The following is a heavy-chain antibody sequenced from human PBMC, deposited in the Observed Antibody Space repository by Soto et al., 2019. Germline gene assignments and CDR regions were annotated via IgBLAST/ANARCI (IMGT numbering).Heavy chain of an antibody. CDR1: GFTFSSYA. D-gene: IGHD1-7*01. CDR2: ISGSGGST. CDR3: AKDLSLGITGTTDY. Sequence: EVQLLEYGGGLVQPGGSLRLSCAASGFTFSSYAMSWVRQAPGKGLEWVSAISGSGGSTYYADSVKGRFTISRDNSKNTLYLQMNSLRAEDTAVYYCAKDLSLGITGTTDYWGQGTLVTVSS. J-gene: IGHJ4*02. V-gene: IGHV3-23*01.